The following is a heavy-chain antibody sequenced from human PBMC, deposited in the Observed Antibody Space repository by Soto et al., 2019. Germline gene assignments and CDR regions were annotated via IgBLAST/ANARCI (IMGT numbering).Heavy chain of an antibody. D-gene: IGHD2-2*01. CDR2: TYYRSKWYN. J-gene: IGHJ6*04. CDR1: GASVSSKSAA. CDR3: GTFLSTTSSDV. Sequence: LPLTCVISGASVSSKSAAWNWIRQSPSSGLEWLGRTYYRSKWYNDYAVSVKSRITINPDTSKNQFSLHLNSVTPEDTAVYYCGTFLSTTSSDVWGEGTTVTVSS. V-gene: IGHV6-1*01.